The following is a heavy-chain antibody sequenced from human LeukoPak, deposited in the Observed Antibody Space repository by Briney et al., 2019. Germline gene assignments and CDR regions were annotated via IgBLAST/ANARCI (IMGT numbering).Heavy chain of an antibody. CDR2: ISGSGGST. CDR1: GFTFSSYA. V-gene: IGHV3-23*01. J-gene: IGHJ4*02. D-gene: IGHD1-26*01. Sequence: GGSLRLSCAASGFTFSSYAMSWVRQAPGKGLEWVSAISGSGGSTYYADSVKGRFAISRDNSKNTLYLQMNSLRAEDTAVYYCAKHSGSYYDVHFDYWGQGTLVSVSS. CDR3: AKHSGSYYDVHFDY.